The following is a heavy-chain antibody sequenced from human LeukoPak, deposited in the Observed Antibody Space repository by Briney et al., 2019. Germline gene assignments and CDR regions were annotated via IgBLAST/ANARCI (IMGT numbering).Heavy chain of an antibody. V-gene: IGHV3-21*01. CDR1: GFTFSSYS. CDR3: ARSVTTKYYFDY. D-gene: IGHD4-11*01. Sequence: GGSLRLSCAASGFTFSSYSMNWVRQAPGKGLEWVSSISSSSSYIYYADSVKGRFTISGDNAKNSLYLQMNSLRAEDTAVYYCARSVTTKYYFDYWGQGTLVTVSS. CDR2: ISSSSSYI. J-gene: IGHJ4*02.